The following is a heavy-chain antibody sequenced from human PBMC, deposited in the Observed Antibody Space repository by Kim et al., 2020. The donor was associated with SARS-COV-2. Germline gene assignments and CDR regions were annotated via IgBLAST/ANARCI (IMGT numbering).Heavy chain of an antibody. V-gene: IGHV3-7*03. Sequence: GGSLRLSCAASGFTFSTYWMSWVRQAPGKGLEWVANLKEAGSEKYYMDSVKGRFTISRDNAKNSLFLQMNSLRAEDTALYYCARVPYSQAFDIWGQGTMVTVSS. CDR3: ARVPYSQAFDI. D-gene: IGHD2-21*01. CDR2: LKEAGSEK. J-gene: IGHJ3*02. CDR1: GFTFSTYW.